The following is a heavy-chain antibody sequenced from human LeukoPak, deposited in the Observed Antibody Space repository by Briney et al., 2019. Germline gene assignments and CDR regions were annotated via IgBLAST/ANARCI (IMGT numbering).Heavy chain of an antibody. D-gene: IGHD6-19*01. CDR3: ALSSSDWDTY. Sequence: PGGSLRLSCAASGFTFSDYYMSWIRQAPGKGLEWVSYISSSSSYTNYADSVKGRFTISRDNAKKTLYLQMNSLRAEDTAVYYCALSSSDWDTYWGQGTLVTVSS. CDR2: ISSSSSYT. CDR1: GFTFSDYY. J-gene: IGHJ4*02. V-gene: IGHV3-11*06.